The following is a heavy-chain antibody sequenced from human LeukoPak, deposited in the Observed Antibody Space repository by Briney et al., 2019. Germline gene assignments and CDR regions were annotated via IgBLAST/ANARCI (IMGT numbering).Heavy chain of an antibody. CDR2: ISLTSNDI. D-gene: IGHD2/OR15-2a*01. CDR1: GFTFSSYA. CDR3: ARGDTSLQRNDALDI. J-gene: IGHJ3*02. Sequence: GGSLRLSCAASGFTFSSYAMNWVRQAPGKGLEWVSSISLTSNDIYYAASVRGRFIISRDNAKNLLSLQMNSLRAEDTALYYCARGDTSLQRNDALDIWGQGTMVSVSS. V-gene: IGHV3-21*01.